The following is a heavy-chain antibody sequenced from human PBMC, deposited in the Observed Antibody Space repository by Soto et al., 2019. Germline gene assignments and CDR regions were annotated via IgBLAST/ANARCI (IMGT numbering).Heavy chain of an antibody. CDR3: TGAYYDINGDTLDP. CDR2: IYYGGGI. J-gene: IGHJ5*02. D-gene: IGHD3-22*01. CDR1: GGSISSGY. Sequence: SETLSLTCSVSGGSISSGYWTWIRQPPGKGLEWIGYIYYGGGINYNPSLKSRVIISVDTAKNQFSLRLSSVTAADTAVYYCTGAYYDINGDTLDPWGQGTSVT. V-gene: IGHV4-59*01.